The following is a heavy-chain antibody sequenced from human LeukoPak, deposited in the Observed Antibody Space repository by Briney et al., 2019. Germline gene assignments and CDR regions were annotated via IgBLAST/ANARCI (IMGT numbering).Heavy chain of an antibody. CDR2: INHSGST. J-gene: IGHJ4*02. CDR3: ARSHHANYVDFFDY. D-gene: IGHD3-10*02. CDR1: DGSFSSYY. Sequence: SETLSLTCGVYDGSFSSYYWSWIRQPPGKGLEWIGEINHSGSTNYNPSLKSPITISIDTSKNQFSLKLTSVTAADTAVYYCARSHHANYVDFFDYWGQGTLVTVSS. V-gene: IGHV4-34*01.